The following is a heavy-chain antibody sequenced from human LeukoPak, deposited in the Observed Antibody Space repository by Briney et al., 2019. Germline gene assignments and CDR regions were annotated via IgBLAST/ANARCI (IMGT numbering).Heavy chain of an antibody. Sequence: PGASLRLSCAASGFTFSSYAMSWVRQAPGKGLEWVSAISGSGGSTYYADSVKGRFTISRDNSKNTLYLQTNSLRAEATAVYYCAKRAGGYSGYGSLVSDYWGQGTLVTVSS. CDR2: ISGSGGST. J-gene: IGHJ4*02. V-gene: IGHV3-23*01. D-gene: IGHD5-12*01. CDR3: AKRAGGYSGYGSLVSDY. CDR1: GFTFSSYA.